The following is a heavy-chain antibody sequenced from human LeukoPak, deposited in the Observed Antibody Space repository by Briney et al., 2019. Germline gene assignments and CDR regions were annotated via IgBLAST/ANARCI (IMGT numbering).Heavy chain of an antibody. CDR3: AKPLAARPFFDY. V-gene: IGHV3-23*01. J-gene: IGHJ4*02. CDR2: ISGSGGST. D-gene: IGHD6-6*01. Sequence: GGSLRLSCAASGFTFSSYGMHWVRQAPGKGLEWVSAISGSGGSTYYADSVKGRFTISRDNSKNTLYLQMNSLRAEDTAVYYCAKPLAARPFFDYWGQGTLVTVSS. CDR1: GFTFSSYG.